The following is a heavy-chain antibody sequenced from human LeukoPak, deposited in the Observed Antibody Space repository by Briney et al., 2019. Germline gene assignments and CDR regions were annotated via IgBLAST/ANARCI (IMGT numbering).Heavy chain of an antibody. J-gene: IGHJ4*02. D-gene: IGHD3-22*01. CDR1: GGSISSYY. CDR2: IYSSGTT. Sequence: SETLSLTCTVSGGSISSYYWTWIRQPPGKGLEWIGYIYSSGTTAYNPSLKCRVTISVDTSKNQFSLKLNSVTAADTAVYYCASWYYDSGGYRYFDYWGQGTLVTVSS. V-gene: IGHV4-59*01. CDR3: ASWYYDSGGYRYFDY.